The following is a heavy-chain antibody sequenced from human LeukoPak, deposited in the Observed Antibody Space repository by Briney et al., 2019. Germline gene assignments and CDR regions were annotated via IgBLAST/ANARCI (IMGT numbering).Heavy chain of an antibody. J-gene: IGHJ2*01. CDR3: AAAGAAWYFDL. CDR1: EFMFNKFY. V-gene: IGHV3-7*01. D-gene: IGHD6-13*01. Sequence: GGSLRLSCAVSEFMFNKFYLGWVRRAPGKGLEWVASINPDGSANYYMDSVKGRFSISRDNAKNSLYLQMSSLRVEDTAIYPQAAAGAAWYFDLWGRGTLVTVSS. CDR2: INPDGSAN.